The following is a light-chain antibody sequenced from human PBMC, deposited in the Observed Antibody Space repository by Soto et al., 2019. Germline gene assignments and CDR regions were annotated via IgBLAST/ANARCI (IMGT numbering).Light chain of an antibody. CDR2: GAS. V-gene: IGKV3-15*01. CDR3: QQCYMGWT. Sequence: EIVMTQSPATLSVSPGERATLSCRASQSVSSNLAWYQQKPGQAPRLLIYGASTRATGIPARFSGSGSGTEFTFSITSLQPEDFGTYYCQQCYMGWTFGQGTKVDFK. CDR1: QSVSSN. J-gene: IGKJ1*01.